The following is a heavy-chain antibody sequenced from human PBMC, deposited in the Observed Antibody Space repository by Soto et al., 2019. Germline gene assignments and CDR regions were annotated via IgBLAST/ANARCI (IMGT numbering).Heavy chain of an antibody. Sequence: PGGSLRLSCAASGFTFSTYWIHWVRQAPGKGLVWVSRINTDGSATTYADSVKGRFTISRDNAKNTLYLQMNSLRAEDTAVYYCARGGGGLNVWGQGTTVTVSS. D-gene: IGHD3-10*01. CDR1: GFTFSTYW. V-gene: IGHV3-74*01. J-gene: IGHJ6*02. CDR2: INTDGSAT. CDR3: ARGGGGLNV.